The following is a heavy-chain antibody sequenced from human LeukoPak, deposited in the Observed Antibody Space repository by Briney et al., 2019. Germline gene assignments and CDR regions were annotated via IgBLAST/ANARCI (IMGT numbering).Heavy chain of an antibody. Sequence: ASVKVSCKASGYTFTGYHMHWVRQAPGQGLEWIGRITPNSGDTYYARDFQGRVTMTRDTSINTAYMELSRLRSDDTAVYYCARDSSLFGGSDYWGQGTLVTVSS. CDR2: ITPNSGDT. CDR1: GYTFTGYH. V-gene: IGHV1-2*02. CDR3: ARDSSLFGGSDY. D-gene: IGHD3-16*01. J-gene: IGHJ4*02.